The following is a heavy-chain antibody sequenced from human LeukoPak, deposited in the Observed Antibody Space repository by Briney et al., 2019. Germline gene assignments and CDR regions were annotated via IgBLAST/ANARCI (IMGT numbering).Heavy chain of an antibody. V-gene: IGHV3-48*01. Sequence: PGGSLRLSCAASGFTFSSYSMNWVRQAPGKGLEWVSYISSSSSTIYYADSVKGRFTISRDNAKNSLYLQMNSQRAEDTAVYYCARVGYSRGSSWYVGYYYGMDVWGQGTTVTVSS. J-gene: IGHJ6*02. CDR2: ISSSSSTI. CDR3: ARVGYSRGSSWYVGYYYGMDV. D-gene: IGHD6-13*01. CDR1: GFTFSSYS.